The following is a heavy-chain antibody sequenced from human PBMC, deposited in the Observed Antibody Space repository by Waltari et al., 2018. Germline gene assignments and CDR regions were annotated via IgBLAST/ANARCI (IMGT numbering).Heavy chain of an antibody. D-gene: IGHD1-1*01. Sequence: QIQLVQSGGEVKKPGASVNVSCKASGYMFRNFGIFWVRQAPGQGLEYMGWISAYNGNTKYAQNFQGRLTLTTDTSASTAYMELSSLTSDDTAVYFCARDRRDDNNSVRWLDPWGQGTLVTVSS. J-gene: IGHJ5*02. CDR2: ISAYNGNT. CDR1: GYMFRNFG. CDR3: ARDRRDDNNSVRWLDP. V-gene: IGHV1-18*01.